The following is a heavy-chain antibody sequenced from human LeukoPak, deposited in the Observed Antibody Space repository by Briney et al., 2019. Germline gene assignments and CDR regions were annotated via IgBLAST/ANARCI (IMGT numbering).Heavy chain of an antibody. CDR3: AKDYCTGTNCYGDY. D-gene: IGHD2-2*01. J-gene: IGHJ4*02. Sequence: GGSLRLSCAASGFTFSNYAMTWVRQAPGKGLEWVSAVSAGGGDTYYADSVKGRFTISRDNSKSTLYLQMNSLRAEDTAVYYCAKDYCTGTNCYGDYWGQGTLVTVSS. CDR2: VSAGGGDT. V-gene: IGHV3-23*01. CDR1: GFTFSNYA.